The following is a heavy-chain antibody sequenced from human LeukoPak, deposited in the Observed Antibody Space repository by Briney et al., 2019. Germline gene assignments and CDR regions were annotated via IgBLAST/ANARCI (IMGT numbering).Heavy chain of an antibody. Sequence: PGGSLRLSCVASGFTFSMYWMTWFRQAPGKGLEWVANLKQDESQTNYVDSVKGRFTISRDNAKKSLYLQMNSLRGEDTAVYYCARGGTYDIWGQGTRVTVSS. CDR3: ARGGTYDI. V-gene: IGHV3-7*01. J-gene: IGHJ3*02. CDR2: LKQDESQT. CDR1: GFTFSMYW.